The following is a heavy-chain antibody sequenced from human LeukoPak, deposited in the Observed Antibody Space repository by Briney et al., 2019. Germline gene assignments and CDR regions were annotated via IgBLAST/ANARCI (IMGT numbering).Heavy chain of an antibody. V-gene: IGHV4-4*09. D-gene: IGHD1-1*01. J-gene: IGHJ6*03. CDR1: GGSISSYY. CDR2: IYTSGST. Sequence: SETLSLTCTVSGGSISSYYWSWIRQPPGKALEWIGYIYTSGSTNYNPSLKSRVTTSVDTSKNQFSLKLSSVTAADTAVYYCARHDNYYYYMDVWGKGTTVTVSS. CDR3: ARHDNYYYYMDV.